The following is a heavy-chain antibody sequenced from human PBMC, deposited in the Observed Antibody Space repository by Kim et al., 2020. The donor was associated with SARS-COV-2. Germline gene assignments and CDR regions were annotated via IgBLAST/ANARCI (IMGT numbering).Heavy chain of an antibody. V-gene: IGHV3-23*01. D-gene: IGHD3-9*01. CDR1: AFTFSTYA. Sequence: GGSLRLSCAASAFTFSTYAMSWVRQAPGKGLEWFSGISGSGGTTFYADSMKGRFTISRDNSKNTLYLQMNSLRAEDTAVYYCARGFRYFDWLLDYWGQGT. J-gene: IGHJ4*02. CDR3: ARGFRYFDWLLDY. CDR2: ISGSGGTT.